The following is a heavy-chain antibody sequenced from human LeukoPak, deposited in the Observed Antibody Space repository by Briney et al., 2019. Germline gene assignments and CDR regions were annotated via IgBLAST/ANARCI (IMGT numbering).Heavy chain of an antibody. CDR2: IYYSGST. CDR3: ARGVGSGYTDY. V-gene: IGHV4-59*01. Sequence: SETLSLTCTVSGGSISSYYWSWIRQPPGKGLEWIGYIYYSGSTNYNPSLKSRVTISVDTSKNQFSLKLSSVTAADTAVYYCARGVGSGYTDYWGQGALVTVSS. J-gene: IGHJ4*02. D-gene: IGHD3-22*01. CDR1: GGSISSYY.